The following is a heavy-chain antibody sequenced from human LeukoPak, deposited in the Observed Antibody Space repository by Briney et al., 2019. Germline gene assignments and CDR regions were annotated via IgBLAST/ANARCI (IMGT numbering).Heavy chain of an antibody. V-gene: IGHV1-24*01. CDR1: GYTLTELS. D-gene: IGHD2-15*01. CDR3: ALTGYCSGGSCYSWLNWFDP. Sequence: ASVKVSCKVSGYTLTELSMHWVRQAPGKGLEWMGGFDPEDGETIYAQKFQGRVTMTEDTSTDTAYMVLSSLRSEDTAVYYCALTGYCSGGSCYSWLNWFDPWGQGTLVTVSS. J-gene: IGHJ5*02. CDR2: FDPEDGET.